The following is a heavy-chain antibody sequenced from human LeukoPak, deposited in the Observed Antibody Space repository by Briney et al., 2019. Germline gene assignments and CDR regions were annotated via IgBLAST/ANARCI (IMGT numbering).Heavy chain of an antibody. CDR1: GGSISRGGFS. Sequence: SETLSLTCTVSGGSISRGGFSWSWVRQHPGKGLEWIGHISYTGSLYYNPSLESRAAISPDTSKGHFLLSLSSVTAADTAPYYCVGGNEGSENGRFDFWGQGTPVTVSS. V-gene: IGHV4-31*03. CDR3: VGGNEGSENGRFDF. CDR2: ISYTGSL. J-gene: IGHJ4*02. D-gene: IGHD4-23*01.